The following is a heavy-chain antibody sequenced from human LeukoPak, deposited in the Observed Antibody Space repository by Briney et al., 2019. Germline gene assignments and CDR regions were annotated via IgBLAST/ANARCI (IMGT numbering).Heavy chain of an antibody. CDR2: IIPILGIA. CDR3: ARETTYYYDSSGYSGYYFDY. Sequence: ASVKVSCKASGGTFSSYAISWVRQAPGQGLEWMGRIIPILGIANYAQKFQGRVTITADKSTSTAYMELSSLRSEDTAVYYCARETTYYYDSSGYSGYYFDYWGQGTLVTVSS. CDR1: GGTFSSYA. J-gene: IGHJ4*02. V-gene: IGHV1-69*04. D-gene: IGHD3-22*01.